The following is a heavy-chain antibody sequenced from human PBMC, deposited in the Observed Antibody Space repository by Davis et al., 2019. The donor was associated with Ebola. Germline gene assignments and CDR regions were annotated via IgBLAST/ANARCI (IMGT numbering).Heavy chain of an antibody. CDR3: AREYYYDSSGYYGHAFDI. J-gene: IGHJ3*02. V-gene: IGHV3-30*02. D-gene: IGHD3-22*01. CDR1: GFTFSSYG. Sequence: GESLKISCAASGFTFSSYGMHWVRQAPGKGLEWVAFIRYDGSNKYYADSVKGRFTISRDNAKNSLYLQMNSLRAEDTAVYYCAREYYYDSSGYYGHAFDIWGQGAMVTVSS. CDR2: IRYDGSNK.